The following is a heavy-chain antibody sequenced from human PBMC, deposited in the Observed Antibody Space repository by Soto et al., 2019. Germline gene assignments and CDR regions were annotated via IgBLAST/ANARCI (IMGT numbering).Heavy chain of an antibody. J-gene: IGHJ4*02. CDR3: ARGVSLYDFWSGYYPYYFDY. CDR2: IYHSGST. Sequence: NPSETLSLTCAVSGGSITSGGYSWSWIRQPPGKGLVWIGYIYHSGSTYYNPSLKSPATISVDRTKNQCSLKLSTVTAADTAVYYCARGVSLYDFWSGYYPYYFDYWGQGTLVTVSS. D-gene: IGHD3-3*01. CDR1: GGSITSGGYS. V-gene: IGHV4-30-2*01.